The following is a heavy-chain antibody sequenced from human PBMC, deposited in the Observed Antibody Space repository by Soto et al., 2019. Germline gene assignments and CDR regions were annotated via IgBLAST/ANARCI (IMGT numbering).Heavy chain of an antibody. J-gene: IGHJ4*02. V-gene: IGHV1-18*01. CDR2: ISAYNGNT. D-gene: IGHD2-15*01. Sequence: QVQLVQSGAEVKKPGASVKVSCKASGYTFTNFGISWVRQAPGQGLEWMGWISAYNGNTNYAQNFQGRVTMTTDTSTSTAYMGLRSLRADEPAVYYCARAATPIDYWGQGTLVTVAS. CDR1: GYTFTNFG. CDR3: ARAATPIDY.